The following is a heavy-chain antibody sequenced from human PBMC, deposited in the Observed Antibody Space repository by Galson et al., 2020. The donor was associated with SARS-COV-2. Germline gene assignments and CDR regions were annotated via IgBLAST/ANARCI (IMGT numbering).Heavy chain of an antibody. CDR3: TTGVYYDCRGYYFKACDM. D-gene: IGHD3-22*01. CDR2: IKSKTDGETT. J-gene: IGHJ3*02. CDR1: GFTFSKAW. V-gene: IGHV3-15*01. Sequence: GGSLRLSCAASGFTFSKAWMSWVRQAPGKGLEWVGRIKSKTDGETTEYVAHVKGRFTISRDDSKNTVYLQMNSLKTEDTGVYYCTTGVYYDCRGYYFKACDMWGQGTMVTVSS.